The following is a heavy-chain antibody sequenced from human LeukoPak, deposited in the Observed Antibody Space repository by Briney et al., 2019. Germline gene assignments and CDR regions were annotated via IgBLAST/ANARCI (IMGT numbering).Heavy chain of an antibody. CDR1: GYTFTSYG. V-gene: IGHV1-18*01. CDR2: INPYNGNT. J-gene: IGHJ3*02. Sequence: ASVKVSCKASGYTFTSYGISWVQQAPGQGLEWMGWINPYNGNTNYAPKLQGRVTMTTDTSTSTAYMELRSLRSDDTAVCYRAGGKNCRGDCADGAFDIWGQGTMVTVSS. D-gene: IGHD2-21*02. CDR3: AGGKNCRGDCADGAFDI.